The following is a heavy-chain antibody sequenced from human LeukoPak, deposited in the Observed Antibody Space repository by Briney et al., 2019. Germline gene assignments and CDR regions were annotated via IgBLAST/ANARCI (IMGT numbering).Heavy chain of an antibody. J-gene: IGHJ6*04. CDR2: IDPSDSYT. D-gene: IGHD3-10*01. CDR1: GYSFTSYW. CDR3: ARHGYYGSGGYYNVHYGMDV. Sequence: GESLKISCKGSGYSFTSYWISWVRQMPGKGLEWMGRIDPSDSYTNYSPSFQGHVTISADKSISTAYLQWSSLKAPDTAMYYCARHGYYGSGGYYNVHYGMDVWGKGTTVTVSS. V-gene: IGHV5-10-1*01.